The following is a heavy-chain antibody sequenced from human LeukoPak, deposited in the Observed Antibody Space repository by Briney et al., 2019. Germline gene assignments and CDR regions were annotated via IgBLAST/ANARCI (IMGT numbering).Heavy chain of an antibody. V-gene: IGHV4-38-2*02. J-gene: IGHJ5*02. CDR3: ARAGYCSGGSCYSIAWFDP. CDR2: IYHSGST. CDR1: GYSISSGYY. Sequence: SETLSLTCTVSGYSISSGYYWGWIRQPPGKGLEWIGRIYHSGSTYYNPSLKSRVTISVDTSKNQFSLKLSSVPAADTAVYYCARAGYCSGGSCYSIAWFDPWGQGTLVTVSS. D-gene: IGHD2-15*01.